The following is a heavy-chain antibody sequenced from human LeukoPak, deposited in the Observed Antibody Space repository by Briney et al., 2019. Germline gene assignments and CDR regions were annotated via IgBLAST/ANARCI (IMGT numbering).Heavy chain of an antibody. CDR3: AREGSGYLY. D-gene: IGHD5-12*01. CDR2: INPNSGGP. CDR1: GYSFIGYY. Sequence: ASVKVSCKASGYSFIGYYMHWVRQPPAQGLEWMGWINPNSGGPNYSQKFQGRVTMTRDTSISTAYMEESRLTSDDTGVFYCAREGSGYLYWGQGTLVSVSS. J-gene: IGHJ4*02. V-gene: IGHV1-2*02.